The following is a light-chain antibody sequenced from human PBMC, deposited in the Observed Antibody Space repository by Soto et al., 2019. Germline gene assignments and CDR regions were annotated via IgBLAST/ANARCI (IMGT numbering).Light chain of an antibody. Sequence: DIQMTQSPSSLSASVGDRVTITCRASQSISSYLNWYQQKPGKAPKLLIYAASSLQSGVPSRFSGSASGTDFTLTISSLQPEDFATYYCQQSDTFGGGTKVEIK. V-gene: IGKV1-39*01. CDR1: QSISSY. J-gene: IGKJ4*01. CDR2: AAS. CDR3: QQSDT.